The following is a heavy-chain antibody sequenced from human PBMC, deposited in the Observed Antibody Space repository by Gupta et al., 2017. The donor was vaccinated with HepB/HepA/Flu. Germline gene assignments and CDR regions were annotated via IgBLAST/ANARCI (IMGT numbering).Heavy chain of an antibody. V-gene: IGHV3-7*01. Sequence: EVQLVESGGGLVQPGGSLSLSCAASGFTFRTHWMTWVRQAPGKGLAWVANIKQDGSEKYYVDSVKGRFTISRDNAKNSLYLQMNSLRAEDTAVYYCVRYSGGGSCYDYWGQGTLVTVSS. CDR1: GFTFRTHW. J-gene: IGHJ4*02. D-gene: IGHD2-15*01. CDR3: VRYSGGGSCYDY. CDR2: IKQDGSEK.